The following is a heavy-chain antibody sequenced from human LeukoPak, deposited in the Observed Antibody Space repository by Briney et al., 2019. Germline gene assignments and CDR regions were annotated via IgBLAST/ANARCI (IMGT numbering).Heavy chain of an antibody. V-gene: IGHV4-30-4*08. CDR2: IYYSGST. CDR1: GGSISSGDYY. D-gene: IGHD4-23*01. Sequence: SQTLSLTCTVSGGSISSGDYYWSWIRQPPGKGLEWIGYIYYSGSTYYNPSLKSRVTISVDTSKNQFSLKLSSATAADTAVYYCARDSVGSNHFDYWGQGTLVTVSS. J-gene: IGHJ4*02. CDR3: ARDSVGSNHFDY.